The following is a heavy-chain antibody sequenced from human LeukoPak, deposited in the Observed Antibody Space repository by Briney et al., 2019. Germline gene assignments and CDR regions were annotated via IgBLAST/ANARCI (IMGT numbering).Heavy chain of an antibody. CDR1: GGTFSSYA. CDR3: TRDRLSSGYYPYNWFDS. V-gene: IGHV1-69*04. D-gene: IGHD3-22*01. CDR2: IIPIFGIA. Sequence: GASVKVSCKASGGTFSSYAISWVRQAPGQGLEWMGRIIPIFGIANYAQKFQGRVTITADKSTSTAYMELSSLRSEDTAVYYCTRDRLSSGYYPYNWFDSWGQGTLVTVSS. J-gene: IGHJ5*01.